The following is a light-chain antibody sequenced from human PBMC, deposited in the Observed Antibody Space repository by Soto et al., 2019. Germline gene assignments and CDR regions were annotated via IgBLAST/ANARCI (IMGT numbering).Light chain of an antibody. CDR1: TSDVGSHTF. Sequence: QSALTQPASVSGSPGQSITISCTGTTSDVGSHTFVSWYQQYPGNAPKLLIYETSQRPSVLSNLFSGYTSGNTASLTIAGHQAEDEADYYCCSLTNGDTWVFGGGTKLTVL. V-gene: IGLV2-23*01. J-gene: IGLJ3*02. CDR2: ETS. CDR3: CSLTNGDTWV.